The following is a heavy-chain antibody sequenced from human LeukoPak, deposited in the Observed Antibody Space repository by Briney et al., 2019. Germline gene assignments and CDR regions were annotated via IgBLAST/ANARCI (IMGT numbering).Heavy chain of an antibody. CDR1: GYTFTSYD. CDR3: ARATAYCSGGSCGSDY. CDR2: MNPNSGNT. D-gene: IGHD2-15*01. J-gene: IGHJ4*02. V-gene: IGHV1-8*01. Sequence: ASVKVSCKASGYTFTSYDINWVRQATGQGLEWMGWMNPNSGNTGYAQKFQGRVTMTRNTSISTAYMELSSLRSEDMAVYYCARATAYCSGGSCGSDYWGQGTLVTVSS.